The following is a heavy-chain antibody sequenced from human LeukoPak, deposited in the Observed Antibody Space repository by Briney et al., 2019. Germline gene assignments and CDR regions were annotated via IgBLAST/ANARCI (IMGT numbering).Heavy chain of an antibody. J-gene: IGHJ4*02. CDR2: ISGSGGST. CDR1: GCPFSSYA. CDR3: AIAHYHSSGIFDY. V-gene: IGHV3-23*01. Sequence: GGSLRLSCAASGCPFSSYATSWVPRAPGKGLEWVSAISGSGGSTYYADSVKGRFTISRDKSKYTLYLQMNSLRAEDTAVYYCAIAHYHSSGIFDYWGQGTRVTVSS. D-gene: IGHD3-22*01.